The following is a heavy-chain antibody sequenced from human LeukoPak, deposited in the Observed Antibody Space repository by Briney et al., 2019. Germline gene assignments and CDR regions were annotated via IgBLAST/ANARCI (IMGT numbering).Heavy chain of an antibody. V-gene: IGHV4-30-2*01. CDR2: IYHSGST. Sequence: PSETLSLTCAVSGGSISSGIYSWNWIRQPPGKGLEWIGYIYHSGSTYYNPSLKSRVTILVDRSKNQFSLKLSSMTAADTAVYYCARDNGDYPYYFDFWGQGTLVTVSS. D-gene: IGHD4-17*01. CDR3: ARDNGDYPYYFDF. CDR1: GGSISSGIYS. J-gene: IGHJ4*02.